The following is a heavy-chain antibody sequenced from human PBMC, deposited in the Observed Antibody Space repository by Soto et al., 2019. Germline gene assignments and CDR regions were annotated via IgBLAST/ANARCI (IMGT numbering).Heavy chain of an antibody. CDR2: ISSSGRQT. J-gene: IGHJ4*02. V-gene: IGHV3-23*01. Sequence: EVQLLESGGTLVQLGGSLRLSCAASGFTFSNYAMSWVRQAPGKGLEWVSAISSSGRQTYYADSVRGRFTILRDNSKNALYLQMSSLRAGDTAVYYCAKDRTTFGVINQYFFGSWGQGTLVAVSS. CDR1: GFTFSNYA. CDR3: AKDRTTFGVINQYFFGS. D-gene: IGHD3-3*01.